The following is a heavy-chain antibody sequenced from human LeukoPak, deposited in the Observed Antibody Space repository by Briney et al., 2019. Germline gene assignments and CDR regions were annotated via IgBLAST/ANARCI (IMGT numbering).Heavy chain of an antibody. D-gene: IGHD6-13*01. V-gene: IGHV4-39*07. Sequence: PSETLSLTCTVSGGSISSSSYYWGWIRQPPGKGLEWIGSIYYSGSTYYNPSLKSRVTMSVDTSKNQFSLKLSSVTAADTAVYYCAREASSSSWSPFDPWGQGTLVTVSS. CDR2: IYYSGST. CDR3: AREASSSSWSPFDP. CDR1: GGSISSSSYY. J-gene: IGHJ5*02.